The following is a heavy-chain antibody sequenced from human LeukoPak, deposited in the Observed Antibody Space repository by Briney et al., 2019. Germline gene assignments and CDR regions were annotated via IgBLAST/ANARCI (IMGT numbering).Heavy chain of an antibody. J-gene: IGHJ4*02. CDR1: GESISNYY. D-gene: IGHD1-1*01. CDR2: IYHSGST. Sequence: PSETLSLTCTVSGESISNYYWSWIRQPPGKGLEWIGYIYHSGSTNYNPSPKSRVTISVDTSKNQFSLKLTSVTAADTAVYYCVRSGGGVWGPGTLVTVSS. CDR3: VRSGGGV. V-gene: IGHV4-59*01.